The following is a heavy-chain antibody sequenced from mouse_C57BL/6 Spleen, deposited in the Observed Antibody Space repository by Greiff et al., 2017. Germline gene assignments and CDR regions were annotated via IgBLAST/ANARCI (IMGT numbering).Heavy chain of an antibody. D-gene: IGHD2-4*01. V-gene: IGHV3-6*01. Sequence: EVQRVESGPGLVKPSQSLSLTCSVTGYSITSGYYWNWIRQFPGNKLEWMGYISYDGSNNYNPSLKNRISITRDTSKNQFFLKLNSVTTEDTATYYCAREGTSYYDYDADYLDYWGQGTTLTVSS. J-gene: IGHJ2*01. CDR1: GYSITSGYY. CDR3: AREGTSYYDYDADYLDY. CDR2: ISYDGSN.